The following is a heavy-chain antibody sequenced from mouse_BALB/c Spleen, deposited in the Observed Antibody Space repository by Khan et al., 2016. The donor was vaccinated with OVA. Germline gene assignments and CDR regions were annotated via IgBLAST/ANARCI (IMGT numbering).Heavy chain of an antibody. CDR1: GFNIKDYY. V-gene: IGHV14-4*02. J-gene: IGHJ3*01. Sequence: VQLKQSGAELVRSGASVKLSCTASGFNIKDYYMHWVKQRPEQGLEWIGWIDPENGDTEYAPKFKGKATMTADTSSNTAYLQLSSLTSEDTAVYYCNVYYDYDGFAYWGQGTLVTVSA. CDR2: IDPENGDT. D-gene: IGHD2-4*01. CDR3: NVYYDYDGFAY.